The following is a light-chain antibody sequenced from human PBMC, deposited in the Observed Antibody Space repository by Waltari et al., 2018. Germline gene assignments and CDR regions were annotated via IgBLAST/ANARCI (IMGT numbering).Light chain of an antibody. Sequence: QSVLTQPPSASGTPGQRVTISCSGSRSNIGSNYVYWYQQVPGTAPKLLIDRNNQQPSGVPDRFSGSKSGTSASLAISGLRSEDEVDYYCAAWDDSLSGRVFGGGTKVTVL. V-gene: IGLV1-47*01. CDR1: RSNIGSNY. J-gene: IGLJ3*02. CDR2: RNN. CDR3: AAWDDSLSGRV.